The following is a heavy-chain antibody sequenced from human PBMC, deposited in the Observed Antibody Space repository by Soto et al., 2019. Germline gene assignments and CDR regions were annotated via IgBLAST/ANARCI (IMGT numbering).Heavy chain of an antibody. D-gene: IGHD5-18*01. CDR2: IYPGDSDT. Sequence: HGESLKISCKGSGYSFTSYWIGWVRQMPGKGLEWMGIIYPGDSDTRYSPSFQGQVTISADKSISTAYLQWSSLKASDTAMYYCARHEGGVETAMFNHYNNYYCMHVHHQETTVTISS. CDR3: ARHEGGVETAMFNHYNNYYCMHV. CDR1: GYSFTSYW. J-gene: IGHJ6*02. V-gene: IGHV5-51*01.